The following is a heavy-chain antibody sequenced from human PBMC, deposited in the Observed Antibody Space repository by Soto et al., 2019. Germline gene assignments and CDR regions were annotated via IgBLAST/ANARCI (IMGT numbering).Heavy chain of an antibody. CDR1: GFTFSSYN. CDR3: ARAPGYCSGGSCYPIYFDY. D-gene: IGHD2-15*01. V-gene: IGHV3-21*01. CDR2: ISSSSSYI. Sequence: EVQLVESGGGLVKPGGSLRLSCAASGFTFSSYNMNWVRQAPGKGLEWVSSISSSSSYIYYADSVKGRFTISRDNAKNSLYLQMNSLRAEDTAVYYCARAPGYCSGGSCYPIYFDYWGQGTLVTVSS. J-gene: IGHJ4*02.